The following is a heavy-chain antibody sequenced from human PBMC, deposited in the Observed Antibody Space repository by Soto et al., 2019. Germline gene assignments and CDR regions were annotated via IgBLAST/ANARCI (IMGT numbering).Heavy chain of an antibody. J-gene: IGHJ4*02. CDR2: IYYSGST. D-gene: IGHD1-26*01. V-gene: IGHV4-30-4*01. Sequence: PSETLSLTCTVSGDYISSGDYYWSWIRQPPGKGLEWIGYIYYSGSTYYNPSLKSRVTISVDTSKNQFSLKLSSVTAADTAVYYCARDFELGATSFDYWGQGTLVTVSS. CDR3: ARDFELGATSFDY. CDR1: GDYISSGDYY.